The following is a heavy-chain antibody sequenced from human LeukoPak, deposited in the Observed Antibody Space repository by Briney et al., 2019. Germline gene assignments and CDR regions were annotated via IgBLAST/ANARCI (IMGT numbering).Heavy chain of an antibody. V-gene: IGHV1-3*01. CDR3: ARDRGNYLLPY. Sequence: GASVKVYCKAPGYTFAGYAIFWVRQAPGQRLEWMGWISAGNGNTRYSQKFHDRLTISRDTPASTVYMELSSLRSEDTAIYYCARDRGNYLLPYWGQGTLVTVSS. CDR1: GYTFAGYA. J-gene: IGHJ4*02. CDR2: ISAGNGNT. D-gene: IGHD1-26*01.